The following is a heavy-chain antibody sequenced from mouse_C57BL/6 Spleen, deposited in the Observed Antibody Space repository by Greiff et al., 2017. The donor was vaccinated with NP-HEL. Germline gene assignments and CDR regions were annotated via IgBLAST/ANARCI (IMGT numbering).Heavy chain of an antibody. D-gene: IGHD1-1*01. CDR2: ISSGGSYT. CDR1: GFTFSSYG. J-gene: IGHJ2*01. CDR3: ARHPFSTTVVAPYYFDY. V-gene: IGHV5-6*01. Sequence: EVHLVESGGDLVKPGGSLKLSCAASGFTFSSYGMSWVRQTPDKRLEWVATISSGGSYTYYPDSVKGRFTISRDNAKNTLYLQMSSLKSEDTAMYYCARHPFSTTVVAPYYFDYWGQGTTLTVSS.